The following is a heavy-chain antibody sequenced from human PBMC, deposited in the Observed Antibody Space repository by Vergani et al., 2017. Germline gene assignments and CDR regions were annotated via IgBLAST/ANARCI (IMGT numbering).Heavy chain of an antibody. V-gene: IGHV3-48*04. Sequence: EVQLVESGGGLVQPGGSLRLSCAASGFTFSSYSMNWVRQAPGKGLEWVSYISSSSSTIYYADSVKGRFTISRDNAKNSLYLQMNSLRAEDTAVYYCARDRGYGYTEDYYYYMDVWGKGTTVTVSS. J-gene: IGHJ6*03. CDR1: GFTFSSYS. CDR2: ISSSSSTI. D-gene: IGHD5-18*01. CDR3: ARDRGYGYTEDYYYYMDV.